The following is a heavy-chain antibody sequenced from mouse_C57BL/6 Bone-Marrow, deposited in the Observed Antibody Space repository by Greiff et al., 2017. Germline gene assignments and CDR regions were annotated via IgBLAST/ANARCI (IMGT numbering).Heavy chain of an antibody. CDR3: ARDTTVDY. CDR2: LYPGDGDT. Sequence: QVQLQQSGPELVKPGASVKISCKASGYAFSSSWMNWVKQRPGKGLEWIGRLYPGDGDTNYNGKFKGKATLTADKSSSTAYMQLSSLTSYDSAVYFCARDTTVDYWGQGTTLTVSS. CDR1: GYAFSSSW. V-gene: IGHV1-82*01. D-gene: IGHD1-1*01. J-gene: IGHJ2*01.